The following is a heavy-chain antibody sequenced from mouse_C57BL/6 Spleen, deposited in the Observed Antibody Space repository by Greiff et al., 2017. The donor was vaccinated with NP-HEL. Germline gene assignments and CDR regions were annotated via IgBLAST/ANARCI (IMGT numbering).Heavy chain of an antibody. V-gene: IGHV1-82*01. CDR3: AREVPYFDY. J-gene: IGHJ2*01. Sequence: QVQLQQSGPELVKPGASVKISCKASGYAFSSSWMNWVKQRPGKGLEWIGRIYSGDGDTNYNGKFKGKATLTADKSSSTAYMQLSSLTSEDCSVYFCAREVPYFDYWGQVTTLTVSS. CDR1: GYAFSSSW. CDR2: IYSGDGDT.